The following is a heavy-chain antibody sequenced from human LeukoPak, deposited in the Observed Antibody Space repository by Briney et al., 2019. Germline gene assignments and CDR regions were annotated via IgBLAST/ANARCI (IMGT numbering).Heavy chain of an antibody. CDR3: ARDSGGVSWAHAFDI. Sequence: ASVKVSCKASGYTFTGYYMHWVRQAPGQGLEWMGWINPNSGGTNYAQKFQGRVTMTRDTSISTAYMELSRLRSDDTAVYYCARDSGGVSWAHAFDIWGQGTMVTVSS. CDR2: INPNSGGT. D-gene: IGHD2-8*02. J-gene: IGHJ3*02. V-gene: IGHV1-2*02. CDR1: GYTFTGYY.